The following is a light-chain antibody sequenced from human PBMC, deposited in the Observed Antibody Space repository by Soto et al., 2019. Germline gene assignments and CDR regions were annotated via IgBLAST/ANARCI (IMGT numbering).Light chain of an antibody. Sequence: QSVVTQSPTESAEPGQRVTISCSGSSSNIGGNSVSWYQQLPGTAPKLLIYDDDKRPSGIPDRFSGSKSGTSATLGITGFQTGDEADYYCGSWDSSLSAYVFGTGTKVTVL. CDR1: SSNIGGNS. CDR2: DDD. CDR3: GSWDSSLSAYV. J-gene: IGLJ1*01. V-gene: IGLV1-51*01.